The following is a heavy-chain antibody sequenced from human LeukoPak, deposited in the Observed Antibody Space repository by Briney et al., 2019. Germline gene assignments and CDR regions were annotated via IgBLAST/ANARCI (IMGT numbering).Heavy chain of an antibody. J-gene: IGHJ5*02. D-gene: IGHD2-15*01. CDR1: GFTFDDYG. CDR3: ARDGGFCSGGFCYRLFDP. Sequence: SGGSLRLSCAASGFTFDDYGMSWVRQAPGKGLEWISYISDSSITMYYADSVKGRFTISRDNAKNSLFLQMNSLRGEDTAVYYCARDGGFCSGGFCYRLFDPWGQGTLVTVSS. V-gene: IGHV3-48*04. CDR2: ISDSSITM.